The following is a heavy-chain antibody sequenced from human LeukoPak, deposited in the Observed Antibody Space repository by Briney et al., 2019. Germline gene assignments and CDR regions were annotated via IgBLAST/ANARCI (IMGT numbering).Heavy chain of an antibody. Sequence: ASVKVSCQASGFTFTGYYMHWVRQAPGQGVGWMGWINHNSGGTNYAQKFQGRVTMTRDTSISTAYMELSRLRSDDTAVYYCARAVGGSSYPGRFDYWGQGTLVTVSS. CDR1: GFTFTGYY. V-gene: IGHV1-2*02. CDR2: INHNSGGT. CDR3: ARAVGGSSYPGRFDY. D-gene: IGHD6-6*01. J-gene: IGHJ4*02.